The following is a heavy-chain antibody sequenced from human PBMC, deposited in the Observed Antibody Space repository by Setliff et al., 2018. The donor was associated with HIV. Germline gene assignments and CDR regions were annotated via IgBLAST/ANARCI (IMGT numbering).Heavy chain of an antibody. CDR1: GFTFRIYS. Sequence: GESLRLSCAASGFTFRIYSMNWVRQAPGKGLEWVSSISGSRTYYADSVKGRFTISRDDAENSLYLQMSILRADDTAVYYCAKGRRGITGTKSCAWFDPWGQGTLVTVSS. J-gene: IGHJ5*02. CDR2: ISGSRT. V-gene: IGHV3-21*04. D-gene: IGHD1-7*01. CDR3: AKGRRGITGTKSCAWFDP.